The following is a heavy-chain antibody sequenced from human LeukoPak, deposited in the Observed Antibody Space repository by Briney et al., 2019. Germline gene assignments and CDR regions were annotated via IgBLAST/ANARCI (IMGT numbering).Heavy chain of an antibody. D-gene: IGHD1-26*01. CDR3: ARDGPLHSSSVDYYYAMDV. V-gene: IGHV1-46*01. CDR2: IDPGVGST. Sequence: ASVKVSCKASGFTFTRYYIHWVRQAPGQELEWMGLIDPGVGSTNYAQEFQGRVTMARDTSTNTIHMELSSLTSEDTAVYYCARDGPLHSSSVDYYYAMDVWGQGTTVTVSS. CDR1: GFTFTRYY. J-gene: IGHJ6*02.